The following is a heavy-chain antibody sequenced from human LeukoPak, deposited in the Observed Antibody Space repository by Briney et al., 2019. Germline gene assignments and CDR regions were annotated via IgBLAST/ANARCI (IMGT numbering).Heavy chain of an antibody. CDR3: ARQGGSSSPYYYYYMDV. Sequence: SETLSLTCTVSGGSMSPFYWSWIRQSPGKGLEWIGSIYYSGGTNYNPSLKSRVTISVDTSKNQFSLELSSVTAADTAVYYCARQGGSSSPYYYYYMDVWGKGTTVTVSS. CDR1: GGSMSPFY. V-gene: IGHV4-59*08. D-gene: IGHD6-13*01. J-gene: IGHJ6*03. CDR2: IYYSGGT.